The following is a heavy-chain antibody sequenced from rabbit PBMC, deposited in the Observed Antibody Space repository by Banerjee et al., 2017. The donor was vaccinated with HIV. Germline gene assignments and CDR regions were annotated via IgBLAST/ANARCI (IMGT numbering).Heavy chain of an antibody. D-gene: IGHD6-1*01. Sequence: QEQLVESGGGLVQPEGSLTLTCKASGSDISSNAMCWVRQAPGKGLELIACIYSSNGDKWYASWVNGRFTISRSTSLNTVDLKMTSLTVADTATYFCARSGGAGYGDFKLWGQGTLVTVS. CDR3: ARSGGAGYGDFKL. J-gene: IGHJ4*01. V-gene: IGHV1S47*01. CDR2: IYSSNGDK. CDR1: GSDISSNA.